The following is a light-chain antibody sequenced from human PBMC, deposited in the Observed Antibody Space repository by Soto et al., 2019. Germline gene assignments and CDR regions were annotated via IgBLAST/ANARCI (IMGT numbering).Light chain of an antibody. CDR3: SSYTTARTYV. CDR2: EVT. CDR1: SSDVGGYDY. J-gene: IGLJ1*01. Sequence: HSALTQPASVSGSPGQSITISCTGTSSDVGGYDYVSWYQQHPDKAPKFMLYEVTNRPSGVSHRFSGSKSGNTASLTISGLQAEDEADYYCSSYTTARTYVFGTGTKVTVL. V-gene: IGLV2-14*01.